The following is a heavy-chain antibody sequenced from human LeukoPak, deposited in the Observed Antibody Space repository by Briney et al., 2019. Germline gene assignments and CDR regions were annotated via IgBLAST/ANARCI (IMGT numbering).Heavy chain of an antibody. V-gene: IGHV4-34*01. CDR1: GGSFSGYC. D-gene: IGHD3-10*01. CDR2: INHSGST. Sequence: SETLSLTCAVYGGSFSGYCWSWIRQPPGKGLEWIGEINHSGSTNYNPSLKSRVTISVDTSKNQFSLKLSSVTAADTAVYYCAITGDYYGSGSYYNPSYYYYYGMDVWGQGTTVTVSS. J-gene: IGHJ6*02. CDR3: AITGDYYGSGSYYNPSYYYYYGMDV.